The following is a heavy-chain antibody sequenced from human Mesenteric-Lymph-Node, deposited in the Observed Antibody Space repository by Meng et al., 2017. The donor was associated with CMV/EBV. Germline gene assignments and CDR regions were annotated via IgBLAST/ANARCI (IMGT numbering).Heavy chain of an antibody. CDR1: GFTFSSYS. CDR3: ANSHN. V-gene: IGHV3-48*01. D-gene: IGHD2-21*01. CDR2: ISSSSNTI. J-gene: IGHJ4*02. Sequence: ETLSLTCAASGFTFSSYSMNWVRQAPGKGLEWVSYISSSSNTIYYADSVKGRFTISRDNSKNTLYLQMNSLRAEDTAVYYCANSHNWGQGTLVTVSS.